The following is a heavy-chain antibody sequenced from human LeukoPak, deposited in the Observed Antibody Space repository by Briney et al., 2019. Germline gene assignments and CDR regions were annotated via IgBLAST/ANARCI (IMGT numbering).Heavy chain of an antibody. CDR1: GLTFSSYG. CDR3: AKGVVPAAPGGYYYYYYMDV. D-gene: IGHD2-2*01. Sequence: PGGSLRLSCEASGLTFSSYGMSWVRQAPGKGLQWVSAITGDGTTTYYADSVKGRFTISRDNSKNMLYLQMSSLRAEDTAVYYCAKGVVPAAPGGYYYYYYMDVWGKGTTVTVSS. V-gene: IGHV3-23*01. J-gene: IGHJ6*03. CDR2: ITGDGTTT.